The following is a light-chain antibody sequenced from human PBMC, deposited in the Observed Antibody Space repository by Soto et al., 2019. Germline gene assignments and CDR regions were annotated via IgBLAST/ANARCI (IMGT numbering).Light chain of an antibody. CDR1: QSVSSN. CDR2: GAS. J-gene: IGKJ2*01. CDR3: QQYNNWPVT. V-gene: IGKV3-15*01. Sequence: EIVLTQSPDTLSLSPGERATLSCRASQSVSSNLAWYQQKPGQAPRLLIYGASTRATGIPARFSGSGSGTEFTLTISSLQSEDFAVYYCQQYNNWPVTFGQGTKVDIK.